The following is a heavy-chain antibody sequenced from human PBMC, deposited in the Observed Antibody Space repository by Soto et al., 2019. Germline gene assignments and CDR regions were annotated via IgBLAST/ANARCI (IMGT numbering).Heavy chain of an antibody. Sequence: SETLSLTCTVSGGSVSSGSYYWSWIRQPPGKGLEWIGYIYYSGSTNYNPSLKSRVTISVDTSKNQFSLKLSSVTAADTAVYDCARAGYSSGWMTHWGQGNLVTVSS. V-gene: IGHV4-61*01. D-gene: IGHD6-19*01. CDR3: ARAGYSSGWMTH. J-gene: IGHJ4*02. CDR2: IYYSGST. CDR1: GGSVSSGSYY.